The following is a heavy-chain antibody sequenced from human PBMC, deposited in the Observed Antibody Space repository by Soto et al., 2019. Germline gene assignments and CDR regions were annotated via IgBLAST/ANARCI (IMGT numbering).Heavy chain of an antibody. CDR3: VNAISSTTSDHY. V-gene: IGHV4-4*02. CDR2: IYHSGST. CDR1: GGSISSSNW. D-gene: IGHD2-8*01. J-gene: IGHJ4*02. Sequence: SETLSLTCAVSGGSISSSNWWSWVRQPPGKGLEWIGEIYHSGSTNYNPSLKSRVTISGDSSTNMLYLQMSSLTAEDTAVYYCVNAISSTTSDHYFGQGTLVTVSS.